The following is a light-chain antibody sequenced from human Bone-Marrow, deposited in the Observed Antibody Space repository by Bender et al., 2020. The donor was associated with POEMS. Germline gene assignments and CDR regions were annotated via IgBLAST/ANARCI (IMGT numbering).Light chain of an antibody. CDR2: QDS. J-gene: IGLJ1*01. CDR1: QLGKKH. Sequence: SYELTQPPSVSVSPGQTASITCSGDQLGKKHVCWYQQQPGQSPVVILYQDSKRPSGIPERFSGSNSGTSATLGITGLQTGDEADYYCGTWDSSLSAEVFGTGTKVTVL. V-gene: IGLV3-1*01. CDR3: GTWDSSLSAEV.